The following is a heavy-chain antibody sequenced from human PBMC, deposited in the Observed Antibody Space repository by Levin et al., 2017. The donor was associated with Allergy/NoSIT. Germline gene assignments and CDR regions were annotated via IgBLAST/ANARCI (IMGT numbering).Heavy chain of an antibody. V-gene: IGHV7-4-1*02. CDR1: GYTFTNYA. CDR2: INTKTGAP. J-gene: IGHJ5*02. CDR3: ARSLSSAWYDWSDP. Sequence: GESLKISCKTSGYTFTNYAINWVRQAPGQGLEWMGWINTKTGAPTYAQAFRGRFVFYLDTSVSTAYLQISSLKAEDTAIYYCARSLSSAWYDWSDPWGQGTLVTVSS. D-gene: IGHD6-13*01.